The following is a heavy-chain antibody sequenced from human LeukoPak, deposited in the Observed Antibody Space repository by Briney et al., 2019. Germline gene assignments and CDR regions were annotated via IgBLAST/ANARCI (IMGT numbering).Heavy chain of an antibody. J-gene: IGHJ4*02. D-gene: IGHD3-10*02. CDR1: GGTFSSYA. Sequence: ASVKVSCKASGGTFSSYAISWVRQAPGQGLEWMGGIIPIFGTANYAQKFQGRVTMTRDMSTSTVYMELSSLRSEDTAVYYCASCSGSYYNPIDYWGQGTLVTVSS. V-gene: IGHV1-69*05. CDR2: IIPIFGTA. CDR3: ASCSGSYYNPIDY.